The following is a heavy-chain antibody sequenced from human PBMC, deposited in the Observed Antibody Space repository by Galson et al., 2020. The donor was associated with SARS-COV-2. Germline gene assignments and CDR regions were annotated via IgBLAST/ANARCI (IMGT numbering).Heavy chain of an antibody. CDR2: VYPSGTT. J-gene: IGHJ2*01. CDR3: ARQGVNMIVLVTVPGWYFDL. CDR1: GYSVSTTNY. V-gene: IGHV4-38-2*02. Sequence: SETLSLTCTVSGYSVSTTNYWGWVRQPPGRRLEWIGGVYPSGTTYYNPSLNSRVTISVDTSKNQFSLRLDSVTAADTALYYCARQGVNMIVLVTVPGWYFDLWGRGTLVTVSS. D-gene: IGHD3-22*01.